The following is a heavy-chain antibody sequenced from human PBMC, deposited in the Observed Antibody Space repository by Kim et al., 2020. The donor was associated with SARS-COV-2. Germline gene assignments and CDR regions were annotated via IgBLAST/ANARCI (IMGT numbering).Heavy chain of an antibody. J-gene: IGHJ4*02. Sequence: GGSLRLSCAASGFTFSSYGMHWVRQAPGKGLEWVAVIWYDGSNKYYADSVKGRFTISRDNSKNTLYLQMNSLRAEDTAVYYCARKFRYGSGSYSFDYWGQGTLVTVSS. D-gene: IGHD3-10*01. CDR3: ARKFRYGSGSYSFDY. V-gene: IGHV3-33*01. CDR2: IWYDGSNK. CDR1: GFTFSSYG.